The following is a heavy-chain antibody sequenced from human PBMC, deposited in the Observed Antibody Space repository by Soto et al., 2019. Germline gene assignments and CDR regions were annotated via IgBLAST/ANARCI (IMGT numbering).Heavy chain of an antibody. D-gene: IGHD1-1*01. J-gene: IGHJ4*02. CDR1: GYTFTRYG. CDR3: ARDHLRTGTTGSIDY. V-gene: IGHV1-18*04. CDR2: ISAYNGNT. Sequence: AAVKVSCKACGYTFTRYGISWVRQAPGQGLEWMGWISAYNGNTNYAQKLQGRVTMTTDTSTSTAYMELRSLRSDDTAVYYCARDHLRTGTTGSIDYWGQGTLVTAPQ.